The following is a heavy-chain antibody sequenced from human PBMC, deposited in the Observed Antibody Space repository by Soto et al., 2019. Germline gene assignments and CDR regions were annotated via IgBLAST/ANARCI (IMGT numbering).Heavy chain of an antibody. V-gene: IGHV4-31*03. CDR3: ASTVTTDRPYYYYYYGMDV. Sequence: QVQLQESGPGLVKPSQTLSLTCTVSGGSISSGGYYWSWIRQHPGKGLEWIGYIYYSGSTYYNPSLKSRVTISVDTSKNQFSLKLSSVTAADTAVYYCASTVTTDRPYYYYYYGMDVWGQGTTVTVSS. CDR2: IYYSGST. J-gene: IGHJ6*02. D-gene: IGHD4-17*01. CDR1: GGSISSGGYY.